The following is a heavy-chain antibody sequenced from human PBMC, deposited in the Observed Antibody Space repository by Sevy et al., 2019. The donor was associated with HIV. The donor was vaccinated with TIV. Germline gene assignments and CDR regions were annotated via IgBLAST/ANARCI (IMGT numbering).Heavy chain of an antibody. D-gene: IGHD5-12*01. Sequence: GGSLRLSCAASGFAFSTFSMNWVRQAPGKGLEWVSTMSVTSTTINYADSVKGRFTSSRDNAKNSLFLQMNGLRDEDTAVYYCARAPNCEVATMASLDAFDFWGQGTMVTVSS. CDR1: GFAFSTFS. J-gene: IGHJ3*01. CDR2: MSVTSTTI. V-gene: IGHV3-48*02. CDR3: ARAPNCEVATMASLDAFDF.